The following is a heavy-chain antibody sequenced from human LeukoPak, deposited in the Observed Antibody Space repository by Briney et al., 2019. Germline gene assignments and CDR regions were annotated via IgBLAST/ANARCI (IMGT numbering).Heavy chain of an antibody. V-gene: IGHV3-66*04. CDR1: GFTISNNY. Sequence: PGGSLRLSRAASGFTISNNYIRWLRQAPGKGLEWVSHIYSGGFTQFAGSVRGRFTMSRDSSKNTLYLQMNSLRAEDTAVYYCARRSGIAVAGAFDYWGQGTLVTVSS. CDR3: ARRSGIAVAGAFDY. J-gene: IGHJ4*02. CDR2: IYSGGFT. D-gene: IGHD6-19*01.